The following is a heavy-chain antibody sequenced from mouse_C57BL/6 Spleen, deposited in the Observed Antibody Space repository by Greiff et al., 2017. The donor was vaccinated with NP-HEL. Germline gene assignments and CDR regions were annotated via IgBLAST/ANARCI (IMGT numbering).Heavy chain of an antibody. Sequence: VQLQQSGPELVKPGASVKISCKASGYTFTDYYMNWVKQSHGKSLEWIGDINPNNGGTSYNQKFKGKATLTVDKSSSTAYMELRSLTSEDSAVYYCARSLLRSPFDCWGQGATLTVSS. CDR1: GYTFTDYY. V-gene: IGHV1-26*01. D-gene: IGHD1-2*01. CDR2: INPNNGGT. CDR3: ARSLLRSPFDC. J-gene: IGHJ2*01.